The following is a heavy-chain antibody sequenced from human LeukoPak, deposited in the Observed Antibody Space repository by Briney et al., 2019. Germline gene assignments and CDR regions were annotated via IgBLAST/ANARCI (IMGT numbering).Heavy chain of an antibody. CDR1: GYTFTGHY. D-gene: IGHD3-22*01. CDR2: INPNSGGT. V-gene: IGHV1-2*02. CDR3: STSSGYYSPFDH. J-gene: IGHJ4*02. Sequence: ASVKVSCKASGYTFTGHYIHWVRQAPGQGLEWMGWINPNSGGTNHAQKFQGRVTMTRDTSISTATAYMELSRLRSDDTAVYYCSTSSGYYSPFDHWGQGTLVTVSS.